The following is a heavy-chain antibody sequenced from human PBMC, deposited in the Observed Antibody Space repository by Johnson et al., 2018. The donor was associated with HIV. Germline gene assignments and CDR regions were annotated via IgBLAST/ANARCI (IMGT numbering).Heavy chain of an antibody. J-gene: IGHJ3*02. CDR2: ISSSGSTI. Sequence: QVQLVESGGDLVKPGGSLRVSCLASGFVFSDSHMSWIRQAPGKGLEWISYISSSGSTIYYADSVKCRFTISRDNAKNSLYLQMNSLRAEDTAVYYCARETAGAMGAFDIWGQGTMVTVSS. V-gene: IGHV3-11*04. D-gene: IGHD1-26*01. CDR1: GFVFSDSH. CDR3: ARETAGAMGAFDI.